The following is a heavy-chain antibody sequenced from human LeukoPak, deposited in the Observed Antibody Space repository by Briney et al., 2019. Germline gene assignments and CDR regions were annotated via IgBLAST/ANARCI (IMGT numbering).Heavy chain of an antibody. CDR3: ARDNPYYDSSGYEPNNWFDP. J-gene: IGHJ5*02. Sequence: PSETLSLTCTVSGGSISSGGYYWGWIRQHPGKGLEWIGYIYYSGSTYYNPSLKSRVTISVDTSKNQFSLKLSSVTAADTAVYYCARDNPYYDSSGYEPNNWFDPWGQGTLVTVSS. CDR1: GGSISSGGYY. CDR2: IYYSGST. V-gene: IGHV4-31*03. D-gene: IGHD3-22*01.